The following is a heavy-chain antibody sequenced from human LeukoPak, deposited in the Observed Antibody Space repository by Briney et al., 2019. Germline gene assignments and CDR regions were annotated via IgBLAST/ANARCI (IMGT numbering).Heavy chain of an antibody. CDR1: GYTLTELS. V-gene: IGHV1-24*01. J-gene: IGHJ4*02. D-gene: IGHD2-2*02. Sequence: ASVKVSCKVSGYTLTELSMHWVRQAPGKGLEWMGGFDPEDGETIYAQKSQGRVTMTEDTSTDTAYMELSSLRSEDTAVYYCARAICSSTSCYRYYFDYWGQGTLVTVSS. CDR3: ARAICSSTSCYRYYFDY. CDR2: FDPEDGET.